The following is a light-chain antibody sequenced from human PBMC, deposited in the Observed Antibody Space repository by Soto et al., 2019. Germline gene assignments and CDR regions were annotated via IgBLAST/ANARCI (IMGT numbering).Light chain of an antibody. Sequence: EVVLTQSPVTLSLSPGERATLSCRASQSFRGLLAWYQQKPGQAPRLLIYDAYNRATGIPPRFSGSGSGTDFTLTFSSLEPEDSAVYYCQQRLMWPITFGQGTRLEIK. CDR1: QSFRGL. V-gene: IGKV3-11*01. CDR2: DAY. J-gene: IGKJ5*01. CDR3: QQRLMWPIT.